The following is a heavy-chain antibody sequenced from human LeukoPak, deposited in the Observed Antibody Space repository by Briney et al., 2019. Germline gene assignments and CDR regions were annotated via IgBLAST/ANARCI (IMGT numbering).Heavy chain of an antibody. CDR1: GFTFSRNS. CDR2: ISSSSSYI. Sequence: GGSLRLSCAASGFTFSRNSMNWVRQAPGKGLEWVSSISSSSSYIYYADSVKGRFTISRDNAKNSLYLQMNSLRAEDTAVYYCATSGGSCYSVWGQGTLVAVSS. CDR3: ATSGGSCYSV. V-gene: IGHV3-21*01. J-gene: IGHJ4*02. D-gene: IGHD2-15*01.